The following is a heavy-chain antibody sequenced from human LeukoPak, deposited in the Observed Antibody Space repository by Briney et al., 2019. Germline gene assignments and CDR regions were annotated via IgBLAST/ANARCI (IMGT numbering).Heavy chain of an antibody. CDR1: GFTFSHYY. D-gene: IGHD7-27*01. J-gene: IGHJ4*02. CDR3: ATNRNWGGLNFDY. Sequence: GGSLRLSCAASGFTFSHYYMSWIRQAPGKGLEWVSYISSSGSTIYYADSVKGRFTISRDNAKNSLYLQMNSLRAEDTAVYYCATNRNWGGLNFDYWGQGTLVIVSS. CDR2: ISSSGSTI. V-gene: IGHV3-11*01.